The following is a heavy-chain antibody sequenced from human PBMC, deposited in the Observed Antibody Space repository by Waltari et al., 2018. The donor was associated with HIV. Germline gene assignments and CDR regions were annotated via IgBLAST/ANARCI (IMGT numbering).Heavy chain of an antibody. CDR2: IDPSDSYT. CDR3: ARPSNFYYDSSGSLHY. V-gene: IGHV5-10-1*01. D-gene: IGHD3-22*01. J-gene: IGHJ4*02. Sequence: EVQLVQSGAEVKKPGESLRISCKGSGYSFTSYWISCVRQMPGKGLEWMGRIDPSDSYTNYSPSFQGHVTISADKSISTAYLQWSSLKASDTAMYYCARPSNFYYDSSGSLHYWGQGTLVTVSS. CDR1: GYSFTSYW.